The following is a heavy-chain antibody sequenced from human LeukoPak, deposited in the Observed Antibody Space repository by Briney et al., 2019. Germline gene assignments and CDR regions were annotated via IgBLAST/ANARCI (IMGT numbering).Heavy chain of an antibody. V-gene: IGHV5-51*01. D-gene: IGHD1-26*01. J-gene: IGHJ4*02. CDR2: IYPDDSGT. Sequence: PGESLKISGKGSGNSFTSYWIGWVRQMPGKGLEWMGIIYPDDSGTRYSPSFKGQVTISADKSISTAYLQWSSLKASDTAMYYCARTSGLVGASTGWDYFDYWGQGTLVTVSS. CDR3: ARTSGLVGASTGWDYFDY. CDR1: GNSFTSYW.